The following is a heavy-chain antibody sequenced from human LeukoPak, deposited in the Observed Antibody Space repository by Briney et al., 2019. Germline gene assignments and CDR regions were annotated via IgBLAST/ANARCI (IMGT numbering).Heavy chain of an antibody. V-gene: IGHV4-34*01. CDR3: ARQRIYGARPGPLTG. D-gene: IGHD6-6*01. J-gene: IGHJ4*02. Sequence: PSETLSLTCAVYGGSFSGYYWSWIRQPPGKGLEWIGEINHSGSTNYNPSLKSRVTISVDTSKNQFSLKLSSVTAADTAVYYCARQRIYGARPGPLTGWGQGTLVTVSS. CDR1: GGSFSGYY. CDR2: INHSGST.